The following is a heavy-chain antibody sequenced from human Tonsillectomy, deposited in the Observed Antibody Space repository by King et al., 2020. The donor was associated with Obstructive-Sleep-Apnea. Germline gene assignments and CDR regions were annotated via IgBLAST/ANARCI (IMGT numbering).Heavy chain of an antibody. CDR2: IYSGGST. CDR1: GFTVSIHY. D-gene: IGHD4-17*01. V-gene: IGHV3-53*04. Sequence: VQLVESGGGLVQPGESLRLSCAASGFTVSIHYMSWVRQAPGKGLEWVSIIYSGGSTYYAASVKGRFTISRHSSKNTLYLQMNSLRAEDTAVYYCARGGDYGDYPYYYGMDVWGQGTTVTVSS. J-gene: IGHJ6*02. CDR3: ARGGDYGDYPYYYGMDV.